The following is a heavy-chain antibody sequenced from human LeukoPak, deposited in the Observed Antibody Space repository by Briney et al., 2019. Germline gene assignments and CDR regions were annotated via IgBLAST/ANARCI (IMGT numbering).Heavy chain of an antibody. V-gene: IGHV1-2*02. J-gene: IGHJ4*02. Sequence: ASVKVSCKASGYTFTDYYIHWVRQAPGQGLEWMGWINPNTGDTNYAQNFQGRVTMTRDTSISTAYMELSRLRSDDMAVHYCARGRSWVLLELPGNWGQGTLVTVSS. D-gene: IGHD1-26*01. CDR2: INPNTGDT. CDR1: GYTFTDYY. CDR3: ARGRSWVLLELPGN.